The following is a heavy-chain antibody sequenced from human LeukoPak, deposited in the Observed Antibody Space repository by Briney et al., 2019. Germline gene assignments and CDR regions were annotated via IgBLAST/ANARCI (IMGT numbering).Heavy chain of an antibody. CDR3: ARTYSSGSYMFNY. CDR1: GSIFTSYW. J-gene: IGHJ4*02. Sequence: HGAPLLISCKGAGSIFTSYWISWVRQLPGKGVEWMGRIDTSDSYTNYSPSFQGHVTISADKSISTAYLQWSSLKAADTAMSYGARTYSSGSYMFNYWGQGTLVTVSS. V-gene: IGHV5-10-1*01. CDR2: IDTSDSYT. D-gene: IGHD3-10*01.